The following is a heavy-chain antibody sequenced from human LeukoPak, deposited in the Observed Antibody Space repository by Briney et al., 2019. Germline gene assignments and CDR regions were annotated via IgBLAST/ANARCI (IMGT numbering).Heavy chain of an antibody. CDR1: RGTFSNYT. V-gene: IGHV1-69*06. CDR3: ATDHRENNYAYYFDY. CDR2: IIPLFGTP. Sequence: SVKVACKASRGTFSNYTISWVRQAPGQGLEWMGGIIPLFGTPTYAQKFQGRVTITADKSTSTAYMDLSSLRSDDTAVYYCATDHRENNYAYYFDYWGQGTLVTVSS. D-gene: IGHD1/OR15-1a*01. J-gene: IGHJ4*02.